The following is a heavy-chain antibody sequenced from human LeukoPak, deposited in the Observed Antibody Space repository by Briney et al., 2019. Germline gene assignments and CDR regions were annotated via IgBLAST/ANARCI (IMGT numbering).Heavy chain of an antibody. CDR2: ISYDGSNK. CDR1: GFTFSSYA. CDR3: VRDRVVVTATFDC. J-gene: IGHJ4*02. D-gene: IGHD2-21*02. Sequence: GGSLRLSCAVSGFTFSSYAMHWVRQAPGKGLEWVAVISYDGSNKYYADSVKGRFTISRDNSKNTLYLQMNSLRAEDTAVYFCVRDRVVVTATFDCWGQGTLVTVSS. V-gene: IGHV3-30-3*01.